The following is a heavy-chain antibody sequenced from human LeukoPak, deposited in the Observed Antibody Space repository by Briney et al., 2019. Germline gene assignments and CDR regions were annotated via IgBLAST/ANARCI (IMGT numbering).Heavy chain of an antibody. V-gene: IGHV3-13*01. J-gene: IGHJ2*01. CDR3: VREPAYTGTWWYPDL. Sequence: PGGSLRLSCVASGFTLSNYDMHWVRHATGKGLEWISAIDPAGNTWYSDSVKGRFTISRENAKSSLFLQMNSLRAADTAVYYCVREPAYTGTWWYPDLWGRGTLVTVSS. CDR1: GFTLSNYD. CDR2: IDPAGNT. D-gene: IGHD3-16*01.